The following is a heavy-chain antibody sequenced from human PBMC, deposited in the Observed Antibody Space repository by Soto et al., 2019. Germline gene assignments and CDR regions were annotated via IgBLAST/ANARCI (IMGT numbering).Heavy chain of an antibody. V-gene: IGHV4-30-4*01. CDR2: VFYSGST. J-gene: IGHJ5*02. Sequence: QVQLRESGPGLVKASQTLSLTCTVSGVSISSGNYYWSWIRQPPGRGLEWIGYVFYSGSTHYNPSLKSRFTISVDTSRNQYSLNLTSVTAADTAMYYCARIHLMTYGSRTYKKWFEPWGQGTLVTVSS. CDR1: GVSISSGNYY. D-gene: IGHD6-13*01. CDR3: ARIHLMTYGSRTYKKWFEP.